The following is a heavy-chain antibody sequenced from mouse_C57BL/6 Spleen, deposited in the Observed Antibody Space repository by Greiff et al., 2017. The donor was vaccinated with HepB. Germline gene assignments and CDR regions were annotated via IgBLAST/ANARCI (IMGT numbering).Heavy chain of an antibody. J-gene: IGHJ1*03. CDR1: GYTFTSYG. V-gene: IGHV1-81*01. CDR2: IYPRSGNT. D-gene: IGHD2-1*01. Sequence: VQLQQSGAELARPGASVKLSCKASGYTFTSYGISWVKQRTGQGLEWIGEIYPRSGNTYYNEKFKGKATLTADKSSSTAYMELRSLTSEDSAVYFCAKLYGNYWYFDVWGTGTTVTVSS. CDR3: AKLYGNYWYFDV.